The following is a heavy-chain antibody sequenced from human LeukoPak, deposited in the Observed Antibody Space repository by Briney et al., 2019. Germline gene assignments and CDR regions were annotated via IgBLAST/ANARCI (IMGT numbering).Heavy chain of an antibody. V-gene: IGHV1-2*02. CDR1: GYTFTGYY. Sequence: ASVKVSCKASGYTFTGYYMHWVRQAPGQGLEWMGWINPNSGGTNYAQKFQGRVTMTRDTSISTAYMELSRLRSDDTAVYYCARDRFLEWLSGLNWFDPWGQGTLVTVSS. J-gene: IGHJ5*02. CDR3: ARDRFLEWLSGLNWFDP. D-gene: IGHD3-3*01. CDR2: INPNSGGT.